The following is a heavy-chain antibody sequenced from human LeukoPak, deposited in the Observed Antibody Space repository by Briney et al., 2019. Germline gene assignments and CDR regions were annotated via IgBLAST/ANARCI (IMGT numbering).Heavy chain of an antibody. CDR3: ARVVTPTRVDY. V-gene: IGHV4-34*01. J-gene: IGHJ4*02. CDR2: INHSGST. D-gene: IGHD4-23*01. Sequence: PSETLSLTCAVYGGSFSGYYWSWIRQPPGKGLEWIGEINHSGSTNYNPSLKSRVTISVDTSKNQFSLKLSSVTAADTAVYYCARVVTPTRVDYWGQGTLVTVSS. CDR1: GGSFSGYY.